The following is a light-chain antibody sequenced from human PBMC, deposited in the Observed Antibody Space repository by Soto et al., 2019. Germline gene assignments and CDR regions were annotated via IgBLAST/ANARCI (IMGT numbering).Light chain of an antibody. V-gene: IGKV1-17*01. CDR1: RGIKAD. CDR2: AAS. J-gene: IGKJ1*01. CDR3: LQHNDYPPT. Sequence: DIQMTQSPSSLSASVWDRVTILSRASRGIKADLAWFQQKPGKAPKRLVYAASSLQSGVPSRFSGSGSGTQFTLTISSLQPEDFATYFCLQHNDYPPTFGQGTKVDIK.